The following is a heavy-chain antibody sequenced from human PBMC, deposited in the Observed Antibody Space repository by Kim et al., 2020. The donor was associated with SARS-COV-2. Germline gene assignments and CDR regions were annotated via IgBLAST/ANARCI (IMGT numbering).Heavy chain of an antibody. D-gene: IGHD2-21*02. J-gene: IGHJ2*01. CDR2: INHSGST. CDR3: ARGRVVVTAISWYFDL. CDR1: GGSFSGYY. V-gene: IGHV4-34*01. Sequence: SETLSLTCAVYGGSFSGYYWSWIRQPPGKGLEWIGEINHSGSTNYNPSLKSRVTISVDTSKNQFSLKLSSVTAADTAVYYCARGRVVVTAISWYFDLWG.